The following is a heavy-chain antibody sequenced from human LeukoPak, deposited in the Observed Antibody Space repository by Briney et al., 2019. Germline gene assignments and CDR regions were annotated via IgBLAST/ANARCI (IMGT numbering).Heavy chain of an antibody. CDR3: AREPTTVTTAFDY. CDR1: GFTFSSHS. J-gene: IGHJ4*02. CDR2: ISSSSSYI. Sequence: SGGSLRLSCAASGFTFSSHSMNWVRQAPGKGLEYVSPISSSSSYIYYADSVKGPFTISRDNAKNSLYLQMNSLRAEDTAVYYCAREPTTVTTAFDYWGQGTLVTVSS. D-gene: IGHD4-17*01. V-gene: IGHV3-21*01.